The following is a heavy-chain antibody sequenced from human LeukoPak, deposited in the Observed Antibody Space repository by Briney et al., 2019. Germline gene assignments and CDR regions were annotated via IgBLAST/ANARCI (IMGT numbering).Heavy chain of an antibody. CDR1: GASFNGNY. CDR2: IDSSGNT. Sequence: PSETLSLTCTVSGASFNGNYWTWVRQSPGKGLEWIGYIDSSGNTRYNPSLQSRVTMSLDTSKNQFFLRLTSVTAADTALYFCARMPGRSPDYRGQGILVTVSS. V-gene: IGHV4-59*08. J-gene: IGHJ4*02. CDR3: ARMPGRSPDY. D-gene: IGHD2-2*01.